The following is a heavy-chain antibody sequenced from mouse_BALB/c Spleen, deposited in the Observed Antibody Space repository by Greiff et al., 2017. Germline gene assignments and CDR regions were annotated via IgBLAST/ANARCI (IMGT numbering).Heavy chain of an antibody. J-gene: IGHJ2*01. V-gene: IGHV1-80*01. CDR3: ARSDYGSSYDY. CDR2: IYPGDGDT. D-gene: IGHD1-1*01. Sequence: VMLVESGAELVRPGSSVKISCKASGYAFSSYWMNWVKQRPGQGLEWIGQIYPGDGDTNYNGKFKGKATLTADKSSSTAYMQLSSLTSEDSAVYFCARSDYGSSYDYWGQGTTLTVSS. CDR1: GYAFSSYW.